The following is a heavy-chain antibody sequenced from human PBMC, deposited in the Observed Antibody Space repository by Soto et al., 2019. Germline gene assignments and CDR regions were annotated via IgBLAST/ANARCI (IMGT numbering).Heavy chain of an antibody. CDR3: AHRGGAHVGLYFRDF. CDR1: GFSHNTAEMV. D-gene: IGHD3-9*01. J-gene: IGHJ4*02. Sequence: GPTPVNYTQTLALNCTSPGFSHNTAEMVVNWSRQPPGKALEWLALIYWHDVKRYSPSLKSRLTITKDTSKNQVVLTMATMDPVDTATNYCAHRGGAHVGLYFRDFWGQAALVTVS. CDR2: IYWHDVK. V-gene: IGHV2-5*01.